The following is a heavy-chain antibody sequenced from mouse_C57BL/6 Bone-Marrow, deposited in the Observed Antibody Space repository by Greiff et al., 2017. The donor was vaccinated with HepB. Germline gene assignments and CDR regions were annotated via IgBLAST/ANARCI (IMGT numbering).Heavy chain of an antibody. CDR3: AREGDLGDY. J-gene: IGHJ2*01. CDR1: GYSITSGYY. V-gene: IGHV3-6*01. D-gene: IGHD4-1*01. CDR2: ISYDGSN. Sequence: DVQLQESGPGLVKPSQSLSLTCSVTGYSITSGYYWNWIRQFPGNKLEWMGYISYDGSNNYNPSLKNRISITRDTSKNQFFLKLNSVTTEDTATYYCAREGDLGDYWGQGTTLTVSS.